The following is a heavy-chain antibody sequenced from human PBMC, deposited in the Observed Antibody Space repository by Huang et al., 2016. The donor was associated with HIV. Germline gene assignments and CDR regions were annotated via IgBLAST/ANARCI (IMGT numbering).Heavy chain of an antibody. D-gene: IGHD3-22*01. J-gene: IGHJ4*02. Sequence: QVQLVQSGAEVKKPGSSVKVSCKASGGSFRNFAIGWVRQAAGQGLEWVGGNIPTLGHENHAQKFQGRVTIIADESTSTAYMELSILRSEDTAVYYCATVDYYDTSGPQRGYFDNWGQGTLVTVSS. CDR3: ATVDYYDTSGPQRGYFDN. CDR1: GGSFRNFA. V-gene: IGHV1-69*01. CDR2: NIPTLGHE.